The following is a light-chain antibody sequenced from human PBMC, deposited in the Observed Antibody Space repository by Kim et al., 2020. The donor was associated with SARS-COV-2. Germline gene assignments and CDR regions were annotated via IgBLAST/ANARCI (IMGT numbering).Light chain of an antibody. CDR1: NIGSKS. CDR3: QVWDSSSDHRDVV. J-gene: IGLJ2*01. V-gene: IGLV3-21*03. Sequence: SYELTQPPSVSVAPGKTARITCGGNNIGSKSVHWYQQKPGQAPVLVVYDDSDRPSGIPEPFSGSNSGNTATLTISRVEAGDEADYYCQVWDSSSDHRDVVFGGGTQLTVL. CDR2: DDS.